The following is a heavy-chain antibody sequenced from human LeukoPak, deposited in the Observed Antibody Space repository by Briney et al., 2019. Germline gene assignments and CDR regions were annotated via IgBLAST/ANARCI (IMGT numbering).Heavy chain of an antibody. CDR2: ISGSGGST. J-gene: IGHJ4*02. D-gene: IGHD2-2*01. V-gene: IGHV3-23*01. Sequence: GGSLRLSCAASGFTFSSYAMSWVRQAPGKGLEWVSAISGSGGSTYYADSVKGRFTISRDNSKNTLYLQMNSLRAEDTAVYYCAKFLGVVPAAFGLDYWGQGTLVTVSS. CDR1: GFTFSSYA. CDR3: AKFLGVVPAAFGLDY.